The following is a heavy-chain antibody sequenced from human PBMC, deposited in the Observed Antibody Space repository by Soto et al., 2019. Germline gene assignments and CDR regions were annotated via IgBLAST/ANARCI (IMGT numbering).Heavy chain of an antibody. J-gene: IGHJ3*02. D-gene: IGHD3-22*01. CDR3: ARDWDYDSSGYYPDDAFDI. Sequence: ASVQGSCEASGYTFTRYYMPCARQAPGHGLEWMGIINPSGGSTSYAQKFQGRVTMTRDTSTSTVYMELSSLRSEDTAVYYCARDWDYDSSGYYPDDAFDIWGQGTMVTVSS. CDR1: GYTFTRYY. V-gene: IGHV1-46*01. CDR2: INPSGGST.